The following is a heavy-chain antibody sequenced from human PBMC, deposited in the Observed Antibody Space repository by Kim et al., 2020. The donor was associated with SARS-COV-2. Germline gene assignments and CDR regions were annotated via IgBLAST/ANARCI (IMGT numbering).Heavy chain of an antibody. CDR3: ARVYARERLWGEVFRGVFDY. CDR1: GFTFSSYE. J-gene: IGHJ4*02. V-gene: IGHV3-48*03. CDR2: ISSSGSTI. D-gene: IGHD3-3*01. Sequence: GGSLRLSCAASGFTFSSYEMNWVRQAPGKGLEWGSYISSSGSTIYYADSVKGRFTISRDNAKNALYLQMNSLRAEDTAVYYCARVYARERLWGEVFRGVFDYWGQGTLVTVSS.